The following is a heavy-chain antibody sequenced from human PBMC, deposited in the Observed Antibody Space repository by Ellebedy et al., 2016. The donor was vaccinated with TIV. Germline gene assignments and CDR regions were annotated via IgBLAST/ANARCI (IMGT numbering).Heavy chain of an antibody. D-gene: IGHD6-13*01. Sequence: GESLKISXAASGFNFKNFDLHWVRQAPGKGLEWLSVISFDGTTKYYADSVKGRFTISRDNAKNTLYLQMNSLRAEDTAVYYCVRDLSAAVDYWGQGILVTVSS. CDR1: GFNFKNFD. V-gene: IGHV3-30*03. J-gene: IGHJ4*02. CDR2: ISFDGTTK. CDR3: VRDLSAAVDY.